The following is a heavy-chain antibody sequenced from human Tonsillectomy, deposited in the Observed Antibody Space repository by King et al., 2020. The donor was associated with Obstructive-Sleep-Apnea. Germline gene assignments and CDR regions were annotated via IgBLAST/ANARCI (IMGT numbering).Heavy chain of an antibody. CDR2: IMPIANVV. D-gene: IGHD3-16*01. Sequence: QLVQSGAEVRKPGSSVTVSCKASGGTFSNYTISWVRQAPGQGLEWMGGIMPIANVVRLAPKFQDRVTITADRSTNTAYMELGSLTKDDTAVYYCAGTPPPVTLPDSSLWDHVFCYALDVWGQGTKVTVSS. V-gene: IGHV1-69*02. CDR3: AGTPPPVTLPDSSLWDHVFCYALDV. J-gene: IGHJ6*02. CDR1: GGTFSNYT.